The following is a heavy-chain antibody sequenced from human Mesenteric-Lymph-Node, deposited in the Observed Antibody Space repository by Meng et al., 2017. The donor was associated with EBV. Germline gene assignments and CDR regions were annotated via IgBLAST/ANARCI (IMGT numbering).Heavy chain of an antibody. CDR2: INHSGST. Sequence: QVQLQPLGAGPLKPSETLSLTCAVYGGSFSGYYWSWIRQPPGKGLEWIGEINHSGSTNYNPSLKSRVTISVDTSKNQFSLKLSSVTAADTAVYYCARGEKGPIDYWGQGTLVTVSS. J-gene: IGHJ4*02. V-gene: IGHV4-34*01. CDR1: GGSFSGYY. CDR3: ARGEKGPIDY.